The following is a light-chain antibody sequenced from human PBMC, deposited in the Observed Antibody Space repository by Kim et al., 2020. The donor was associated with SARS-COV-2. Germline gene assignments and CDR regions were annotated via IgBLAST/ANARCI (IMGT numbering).Light chain of an antibody. J-gene: IGKJ1*01. CDR3: QQRGDWPT. CDR2: DAS. V-gene: IGKV3-11*01. CDR1: QSVSSY. Sequence: SLSPGERATLSCRASQSVSSYLAWYQQKPGQAPRLLIFDASNSATGIPARFSGSGSGTDFTLTISSLEPEDFAVYYCQQRGDWPTFGQGTKVDIK.